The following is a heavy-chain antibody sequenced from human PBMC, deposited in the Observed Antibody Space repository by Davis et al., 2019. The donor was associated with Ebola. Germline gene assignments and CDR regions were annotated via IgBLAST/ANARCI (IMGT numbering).Heavy chain of an antibody. CDR2: INHSGST. CDR3: ARQLTIFGVVYDC. V-gene: IGHV4-34*01. J-gene: IGHJ4*02. D-gene: IGHD3-3*01. Sequence: MPSETLSLTCAVYGGSFSGYYWSWIRQPPGKGLEWIGEINHSGSTNYNPSLKSRVTISVDTSKNQFSLKLSSVTAADTAVYYCARQLTIFGVVYDCWGQGTLVTVSS. CDR1: GGSFSGYY.